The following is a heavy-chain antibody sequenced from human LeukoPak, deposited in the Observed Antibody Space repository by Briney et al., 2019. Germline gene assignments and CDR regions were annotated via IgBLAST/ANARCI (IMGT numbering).Heavy chain of an antibody. CDR2: ISYDGSVT. Sequence: PGGSLRLSCAAYGFTFSSYVMHWVRQAPDKGLEWVAVISYDGSVTYYADSVKGRFTISRDNSKNTLYLQMNSLRAEDTAVYYCVKLSDSSDYYRYPKFGYWGQGTLVTVSS. CDR1: GFTFSSYV. D-gene: IGHD3-22*01. J-gene: IGHJ4*02. V-gene: IGHV3-30*04. CDR3: VKLSDSSDYYRYPKFGY.